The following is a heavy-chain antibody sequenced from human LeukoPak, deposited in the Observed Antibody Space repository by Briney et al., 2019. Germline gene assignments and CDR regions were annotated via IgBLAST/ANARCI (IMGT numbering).Heavy chain of an antibody. V-gene: IGHV3-23*01. D-gene: IGHD1-26*01. CDR3: AKGGPTGSNYFDF. CDR1: GFTFSSYA. CDR2: IRGRSDTT. J-gene: IGHJ4*02. Sequence: PGGSLRLSCAASGFTFSSYAMSWVRQAPGKGLEWIAFIRGRSDTTYYADSVQGRFTISRDNSKTTLYLQMNSLRADDTAVYYCAKGGPTGSNYFDFWGQGTLVTVSS.